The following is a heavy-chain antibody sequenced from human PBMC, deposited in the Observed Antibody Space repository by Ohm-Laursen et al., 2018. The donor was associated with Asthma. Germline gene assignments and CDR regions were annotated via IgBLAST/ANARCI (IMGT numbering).Heavy chain of an antibody. V-gene: IGHV4-59*01. D-gene: IGHD6-25*01. CDR1: GGSISSYY. CDR3: ARGGTDLDY. Sequence: SETLSLTCTVSGGSISSYYWSWIRQPPGKGLEWIGYIYYSGSTNYNPSLKSRVTISVDTSKNQFSLKLSSVTAADTAVYYCARGGTDLDYWGQGTLVTVSS. CDR2: IYYSGST. J-gene: IGHJ4*02.